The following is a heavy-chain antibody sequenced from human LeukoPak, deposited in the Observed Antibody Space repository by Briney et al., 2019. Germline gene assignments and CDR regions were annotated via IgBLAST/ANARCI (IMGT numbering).Heavy chain of an antibody. J-gene: IGHJ4*02. D-gene: IGHD6-13*01. CDR3: ARDPYSSSWFDY. CDR1: GGSISSSSYY. CDR2: IHYSGST. V-gene: IGHV4-39*07. Sequence: SETLSLTCTVSGGSISSSSYYWGWIRQPPGKGLEWIGSIHYSGSTYYNPSLKSRVTISVDTSKNQFSLKLSSVTAADTAVYYCARDPYSSSWFDYWGQGTLVTVSS.